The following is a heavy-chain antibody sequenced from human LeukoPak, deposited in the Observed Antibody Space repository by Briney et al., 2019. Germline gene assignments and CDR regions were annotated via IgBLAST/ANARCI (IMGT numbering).Heavy chain of an antibody. V-gene: IGHV3-23*01. J-gene: IGHJ4*02. Sequence: SCKASGGTFSSYAMSWVRQAPGKGLEWVSAISGSSGSTYYADSVKGRVTISRDNSKNTLYLQMNSLRAEDPAVYYCAKADGSSYYRTYWGQGTLVTVSS. CDR3: AKADGSSYYRTY. CDR2: ISGSSGST. D-gene: IGHD3-22*01. CDR1: GGTFSSYA.